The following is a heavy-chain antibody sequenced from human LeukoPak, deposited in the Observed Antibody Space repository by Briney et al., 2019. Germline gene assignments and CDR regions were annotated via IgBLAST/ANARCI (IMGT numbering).Heavy chain of an antibody. Sequence: PGRSLRLSCAPFGFTFSSYGMHWVRQAPGKGLEGVAVISYDGSSKYYADSVKGRFTISRDNSKNTLYLQMNSLRAEDTAVYYCAKDPDYIYYDSSGYYPRGYFDYWGQGTLVTVSS. V-gene: IGHV3-30*18. CDR3: AKDPDYIYYDSSGYYPRGYFDY. D-gene: IGHD3-22*01. CDR2: ISYDGSSK. J-gene: IGHJ4*02. CDR1: GFTFSSYG.